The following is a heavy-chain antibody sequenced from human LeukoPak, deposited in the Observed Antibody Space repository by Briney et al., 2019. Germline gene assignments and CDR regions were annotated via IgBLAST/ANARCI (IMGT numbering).Heavy chain of an antibody. Sequence: GGSLRLSCAASGFTFSSYAMSWVRQAPGKGLEWVSAISGSGGSTYYADSVKGRFTISRDNSKNTLYLQMNSLRAVDTAVYYCAKDKGDTYYYDSSGYYNYWGQGTLVTVSS. CDR1: GFTFSSYA. D-gene: IGHD3-22*01. V-gene: IGHV3-23*01. J-gene: IGHJ4*02. CDR3: AKDKGDTYYYDSSGYYNY. CDR2: ISGSGGST.